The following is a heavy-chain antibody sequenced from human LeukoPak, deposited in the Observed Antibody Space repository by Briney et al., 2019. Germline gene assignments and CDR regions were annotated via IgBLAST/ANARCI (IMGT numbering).Heavy chain of an antibody. D-gene: IGHD6-13*01. Sequence: SVKVSCKASGGTFSSYAISWVRQAPGQGLEWMGRIIPILGIANYAQKFQGRVTITADKSTSTAYMELSSLRSEDTAVYYCARDRGSSSWYLQYYFDYWGQGTLVTVSS. CDR2: IIPILGIA. J-gene: IGHJ4*02. CDR3: ARDRGSSSWYLQYYFDY. CDR1: GGTFSSYA. V-gene: IGHV1-69*04.